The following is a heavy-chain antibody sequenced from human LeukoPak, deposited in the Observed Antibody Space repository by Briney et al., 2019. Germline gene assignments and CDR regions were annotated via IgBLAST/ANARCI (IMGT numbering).Heavy chain of an antibody. CDR1: GGSIRSYY. J-gene: IGHJ4*02. CDR3: ARTTTTGDYFDY. Sequence: SETLSLTCTVSGGSIRSYYWSCIRQPPGKGLEWIASIYYSGSTNYTPSLKSRVTISVDTSKNQFSLKLNFVTAADTAVYYCARTTTTGDYFDYWGQGTLVTVST. V-gene: IGHV4-59*01. CDR2: IYYSGST. D-gene: IGHD1-26*01.